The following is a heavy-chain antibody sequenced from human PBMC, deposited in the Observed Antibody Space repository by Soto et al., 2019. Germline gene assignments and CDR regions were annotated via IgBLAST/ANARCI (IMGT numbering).Heavy chain of an antibody. CDR3: AKAYGSGRGTYFDY. Sequence: HPGGSLRLSCAASGFTFDDYAMHWVRQAPGKGLEWVSGISWNSGSIGYADSVKGRFTISGDNAKNSLYLQMNSLRAEDTALYYCAKAYGSGRGTYFDYWGQGTLVTVSS. V-gene: IGHV3-9*01. J-gene: IGHJ4*02. CDR2: ISWNSGSI. D-gene: IGHD3-10*01. CDR1: GFTFDDYA.